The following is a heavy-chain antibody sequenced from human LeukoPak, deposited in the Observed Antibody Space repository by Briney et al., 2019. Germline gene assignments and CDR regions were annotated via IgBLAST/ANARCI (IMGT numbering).Heavy chain of an antibody. D-gene: IGHD3-10*01. CDR1: GFAFSSYS. CDR3: AREVGSGPGWFDP. Sequence: GGSPRLSCAASGFAFSSYSMNWVRQAPGKGLEWVSSISSSSSYIHYADSVKGRFTISRDNAKNSLYLQMNSLRAEDTAVYYCAREVGSGPGWFDPWGQGTLVTVSS. CDR2: ISSSSSYI. J-gene: IGHJ5*02. V-gene: IGHV3-21*01.